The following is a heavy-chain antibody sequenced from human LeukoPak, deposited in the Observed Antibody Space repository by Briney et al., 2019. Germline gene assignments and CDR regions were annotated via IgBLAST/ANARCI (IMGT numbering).Heavy chain of an antibody. CDR2: MKPNSGKT. CDR3: AAWYSSGWYSY. CDR1: GYTFTSSD. V-gene: IGHV1-8*01. Sequence: GASVKLSCKASGYTFTSSDTNWLRQATRHGLKWMGWMKPNSGKTGYAQKFQGRVTMTRKTSISTAYMGLSSVRSEDTAVYYCAAWYSSGWYSYWGQGTLVAVSS. J-gene: IGHJ4*02. D-gene: IGHD6-19*01.